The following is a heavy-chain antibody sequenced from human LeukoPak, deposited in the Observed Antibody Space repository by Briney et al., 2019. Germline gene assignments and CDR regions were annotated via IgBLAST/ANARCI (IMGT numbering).Heavy chain of an antibody. Sequence: SETLSLTCTVSGGSISSYYWSWIRQPPGKGLEWIGYIYYSGSTNYNPSLKSRVTISVDTSKNQFSLKLSSVTAAATAVYYCARDYGDLAGFDYWGQGTLVTVSS. J-gene: IGHJ4*02. V-gene: IGHV4-59*01. CDR3: ARDYGDLAGFDY. CDR2: IYYSGST. CDR1: GGSISSYY. D-gene: IGHD4-17*01.